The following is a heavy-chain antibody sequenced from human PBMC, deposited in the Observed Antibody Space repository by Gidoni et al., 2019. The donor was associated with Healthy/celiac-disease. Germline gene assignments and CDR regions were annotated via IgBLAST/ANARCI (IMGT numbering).Heavy chain of an antibody. Sequence: QVQLVQSGAEVKKPGASVKVSCQVSGYTLTELSMHWVRQAPGKGLEWMGGFDPEDGETIYAQKFQGRVTTTEDTSTDTAYMELSSLRSEDTAVYYCATRYSGSYYFQHWGQGTLVTVSS. CDR2: FDPEDGET. CDR1: GYTLTELS. V-gene: IGHV1-24*01. J-gene: IGHJ1*01. CDR3: ATRYSGSYYFQH. D-gene: IGHD1-26*01.